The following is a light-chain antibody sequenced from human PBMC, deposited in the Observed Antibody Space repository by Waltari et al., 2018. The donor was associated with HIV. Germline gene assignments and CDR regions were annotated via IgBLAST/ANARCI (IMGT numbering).Light chain of an antibody. CDR1: ALPTQY. CDR3: QSADSTGTYWV. CDR2: RDT. V-gene: IGLV3-25*03. J-gene: IGLJ3*02. Sequence: SYELTQPPSASVSPGQTARISCSGDALPTQYVFWYQQRPGQAPVMGIYRDTERPSGIPDRLSGSSAGTTVTLTISGVQAEDEADYYCQSADSTGTYWVFGGGTKLTVL.